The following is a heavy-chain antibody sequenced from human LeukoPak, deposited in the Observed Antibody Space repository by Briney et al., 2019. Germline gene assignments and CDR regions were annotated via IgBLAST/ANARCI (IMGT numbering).Heavy chain of an antibody. CDR2: INPNSGGT. Sequence: PRASVKVSCKASGYTFTGYYMHWVRQAPGQGLEWMGWINPNSGGTNYAQKFQGRVTMTRDTSTSTAYMELSRLRSDDTAVYYCARVGVDIVATENYYMDVWGKGTTVTISS. D-gene: IGHD5-12*01. CDR1: GYTFTGYY. V-gene: IGHV1-2*02. CDR3: ARVGVDIVATENYYMDV. J-gene: IGHJ6*03.